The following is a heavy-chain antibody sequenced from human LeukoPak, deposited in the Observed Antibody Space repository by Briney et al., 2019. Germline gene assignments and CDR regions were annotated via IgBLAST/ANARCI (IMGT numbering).Heavy chain of an antibody. CDR1: GFTFSSYW. CDR2: IKQDGSEE. CDR3: AREARTYYYYGMDV. J-gene: IGHJ6*02. Sequence: PGGSLRLSCAASGFTFSSYWMSWVRQAPGKGLEWVANIKQDGSEEYYVDSVKGRFTISRDNAKNSLYQQMNSLRAEDTAVYYCAREARTYYYYGMDVWGQGTTVTVSS. V-gene: IGHV3-7*01.